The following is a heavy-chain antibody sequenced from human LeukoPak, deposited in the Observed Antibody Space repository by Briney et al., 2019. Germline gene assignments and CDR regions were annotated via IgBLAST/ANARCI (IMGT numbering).Heavy chain of an antibody. CDR3: AKVDFSTVTTGFDY. D-gene: IGHD4-17*01. CDR2: ISGSGGST. CDR1: GFTFSSYA. J-gene: IGHJ4*02. Sequence: GGSLRLSCAASGFTFSSYAMSWVRQAPGKGLEWVSEISGSGGSTYYADSVKGRFTISRDNSKNTLYLQMNSLRADDTAVYYCAKVDFSTVTTGFDYWGQGTLVTVSS. V-gene: IGHV3-23*01.